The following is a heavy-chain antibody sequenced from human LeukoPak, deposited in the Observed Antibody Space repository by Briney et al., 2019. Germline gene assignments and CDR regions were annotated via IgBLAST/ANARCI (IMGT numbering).Heavy chain of an antibody. V-gene: IGHV1-69*13. CDR3: ARDSHPYYDSSGYYSY. CDR2: IIPIFGTA. D-gene: IGHD3-22*01. J-gene: IGHJ4*02. Sequence: GASVKVSCKVSGYTLTELSMHWVRQAPGQGLEWMGGIIPIFGTANYAQKFQGRVTITADESTSTAYMELSSLRSEDTAVYYCARDSHPYYDSSGYYSYWGQGTLVTVSS. CDR1: GYTLTELS.